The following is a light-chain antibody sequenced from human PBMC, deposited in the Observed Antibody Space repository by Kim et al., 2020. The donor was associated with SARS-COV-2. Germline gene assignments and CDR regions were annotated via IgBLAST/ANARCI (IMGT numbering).Light chain of an antibody. CDR1: ESISSY. CDR2: AAS. V-gene: IGKV1-39*01. J-gene: IGKJ2*03. CDR3: QQSYSTLLYS. Sequence: ASVGDRVTITCRASESISSYLNWYQQKPGKAPKLLIYAASSLQSGVPSRFSGSGSGTDFTLTISSLQPEDFATYYCQQSYSTLLYSFGQGTKLEI.